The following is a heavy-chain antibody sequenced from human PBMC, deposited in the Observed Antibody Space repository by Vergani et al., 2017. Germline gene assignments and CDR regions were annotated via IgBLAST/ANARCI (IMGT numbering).Heavy chain of an antibody. Sequence: EVQLLESGGDLVQPGGSLRLSCAASGFTFNHYAMNWVRQAPGKGLEWVSGISGSGGSTYYAGSVKGRFTISRDSSKNTLYLQMNSLSAGDTAVYYCARANTRMSRSDYLYCYHAMDIGGQGFRVTVSS. CDR1: GFTFNHYA. CDR3: ARANTRMSRSDYLYCYHAMDI. CDR2: ISGSGGST. V-gene: IGHV3-23*01. J-gene: IGHJ6*02. D-gene: IGHD5-12*01.